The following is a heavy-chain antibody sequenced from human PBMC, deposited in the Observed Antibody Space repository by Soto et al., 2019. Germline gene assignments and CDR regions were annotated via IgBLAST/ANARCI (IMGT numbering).Heavy chain of an antibody. J-gene: IGHJ4*02. Sequence: GGSLRLSCAASGFTVSSNYMSWVRQAPGKGLEWVSVIYSGGSTYYADSVKGRFTISRDNSKNTLYLQMNSLRAEDTAVYYCARSGMYSSSSPDYWGQGTLVTVSS. D-gene: IGHD6-6*01. CDR2: IYSGGST. V-gene: IGHV3-53*01. CDR3: ARSGMYSSSSPDY. CDR1: GFTVSSNY.